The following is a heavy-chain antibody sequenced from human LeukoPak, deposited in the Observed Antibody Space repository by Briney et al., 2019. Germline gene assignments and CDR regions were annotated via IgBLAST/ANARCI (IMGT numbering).Heavy chain of an antibody. CDR1: GFTFSSYG. CDR3: ARGKGDAYRDAFDI. Sequence: GGSLRLSCAASGFTFSSYGMHWVRQAPGKGLEWVAVIWYDGSNKYYAGSVKGRFTISRDNSKNTLYLQMNSLRAEDTAVYYCARGKGDAYRDAFDIWGQGTMVTVSS. V-gene: IGHV3-33*01. CDR2: IWYDGSNK. J-gene: IGHJ3*02. D-gene: IGHD2-21*02.